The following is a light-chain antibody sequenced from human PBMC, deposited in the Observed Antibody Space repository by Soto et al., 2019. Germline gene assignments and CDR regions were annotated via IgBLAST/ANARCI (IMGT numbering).Light chain of an antibody. CDR1: QTISSW. CDR3: QQYKTYSRT. J-gene: IGKJ1*01. Sequence: DIQMTQSPSTLSASVGDRVTITCRASQTISSWLAWYKQKPGKAPNLLIYKASTLESGVPSRFSDSGSGTEFTLTISSLQPDDFAPYYCQQYKTYSRTFGQGTKVEIK. V-gene: IGKV1-5*03. CDR2: KAS.